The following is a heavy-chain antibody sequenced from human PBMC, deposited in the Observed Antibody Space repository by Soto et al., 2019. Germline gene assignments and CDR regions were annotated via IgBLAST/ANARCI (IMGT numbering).Heavy chain of an antibody. CDR3: ARDIAAAGTSYYYYGMDV. V-gene: IGHV3-33*01. CDR2: IWYDGSNK. D-gene: IGHD6-13*01. Sequence: QVQLVESGGGVVQPGRSLRLSCAASGFTFSSYGMHWVRQAPGKGLEWVAVIWYDGSNKYYADSVKGRFTISRDNSKNTLYLKMNSRRAEDTAVDCCARDIAAAGTSYYYYGMDVWGQGTTVTVSS. J-gene: IGHJ6*02. CDR1: GFTFSSYG.